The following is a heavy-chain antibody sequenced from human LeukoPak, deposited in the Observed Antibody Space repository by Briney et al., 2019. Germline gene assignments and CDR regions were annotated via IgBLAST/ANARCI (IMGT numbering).Heavy chain of an antibody. V-gene: IGHV3-23*01. D-gene: IGHD3-22*01. J-gene: IGHJ3*02. Sequence: GGSLRLSCAASGFTFSSYAMSWVRQAPGKGLEWVSAISGSGGSTYYADSVKGRFTISRDNSKNTLYLQMNSLRAEDTAVYYCAKDSRYYYDSSGYYRFAFDIWGQGTMLTVSS. CDR1: GFTFSSYA. CDR3: AKDSRYYYDSSGYYRFAFDI. CDR2: ISGSGGST.